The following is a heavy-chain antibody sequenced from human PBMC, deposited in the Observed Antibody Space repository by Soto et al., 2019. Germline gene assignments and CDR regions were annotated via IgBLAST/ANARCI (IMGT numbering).Heavy chain of an antibody. CDR2: INHSGST. Sequence: PSETLSLTCAVYGGSFIGYYWSWIRQPPGKGLEWIGEINHSGSTNYNPSLKSRVTISVDTSKNQFSLKLSSVTAADTAVYYCARRTKETAAAGMPRSMPHFDYWGQGTLVTVSS. D-gene: IGHD6-13*01. V-gene: IGHV4-34*01. J-gene: IGHJ4*02. CDR3: ARRTKETAAAGMPRSMPHFDY. CDR1: GGSFIGYY.